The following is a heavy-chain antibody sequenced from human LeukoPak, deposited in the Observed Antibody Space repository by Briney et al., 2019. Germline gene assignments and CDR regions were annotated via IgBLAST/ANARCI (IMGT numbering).Heavy chain of an antibody. CDR2: IVVCSGNT. V-gene: IGHV1-58*01. CDR3: AAAAKVSGIDV. D-gene: IGHD6-25*01. CDR1: GFTFTSSA. J-gene: IGHJ6*04. Sequence: ASVKVSCKASGFTFTSSAVQWVRQARGQRLGWIGWIVVCSGNTNYAQKFQERVTFTRDMSTTTAYMELSSLRSEATAVYYCAAAAKVSGIDVWGKGTTVTVSS.